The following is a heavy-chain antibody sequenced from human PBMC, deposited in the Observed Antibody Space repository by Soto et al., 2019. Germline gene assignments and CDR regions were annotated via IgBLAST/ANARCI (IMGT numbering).Heavy chain of an antibody. V-gene: IGHV1-18*01. CDR2: ISAYNGNT. J-gene: IGHJ4*02. CDR1: GYTFTSYG. Sequence: QVQLVQSGAEVKKPGASVKVSCKASGYTFTSYGISWVRQAPGQGLEWMGWISAYNGNTKNAQKLQGRVTTTTDTSTSTAYMEPRSLRSGDTVVYYCARDSPPVDSWGQGTLVSVSS. CDR3: ARDSPPVDS.